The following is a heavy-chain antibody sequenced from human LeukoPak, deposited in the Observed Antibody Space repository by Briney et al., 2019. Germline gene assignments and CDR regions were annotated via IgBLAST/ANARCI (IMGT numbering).Heavy chain of an antibody. Sequence: SGTLSLTCAVSGGSISSSNWWSWVRQPPGKGLEWIGEINHSGSTNYNPSLKSRVTISVGTSKNQFSLKLSSVTAADTAVYYCARARGGYSYGDFDYWGQGTLVTVSS. V-gene: IGHV4-4*02. J-gene: IGHJ4*02. CDR3: ARARGGYSYGDFDY. D-gene: IGHD5-18*01. CDR1: GGSISSSNW. CDR2: INHSGST.